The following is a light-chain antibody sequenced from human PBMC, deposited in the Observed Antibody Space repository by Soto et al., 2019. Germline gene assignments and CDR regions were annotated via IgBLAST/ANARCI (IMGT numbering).Light chain of an antibody. J-gene: IGKJ1*01. CDR2: VAS. Sequence: DIQMTQSPSSLSASVGDRVTITCRASQDISNYLAWFQQQPGKATRSLIYVASTLQSGVPSRFSGSGSGSDFTLTISSLQPEDFATYFCQQYNTYPLTFGRGTKVDIK. V-gene: IGKV1-16*01. CDR3: QQYNTYPLT. CDR1: QDISNY.